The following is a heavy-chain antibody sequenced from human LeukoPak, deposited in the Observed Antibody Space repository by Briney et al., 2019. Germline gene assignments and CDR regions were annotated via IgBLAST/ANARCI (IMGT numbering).Heavy chain of an antibody. D-gene: IGHD3-3*01. CDR1: GGSISSYY. J-gene: IGHJ4*02. CDR3: ASSGYGYYFDY. V-gene: IGHV4-34*01. CDR2: INHSGST. Sequence: SETLSLTCTVSGGSISSYYWSWIRQPPGKGLEWIGEINHSGSTNYNPSLKSRVTISVDTSKNQFSLKLSSVTAADTAVYYCASSGYGYYFDYWGQGTLVTVSS.